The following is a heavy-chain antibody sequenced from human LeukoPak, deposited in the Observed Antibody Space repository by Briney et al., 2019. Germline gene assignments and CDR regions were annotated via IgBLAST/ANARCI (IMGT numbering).Heavy chain of an antibody. V-gene: IGHV4-59*01. CDR3: ASAPTSQGGFGTDV. J-gene: IGHJ6*02. Sequence: SETLSLTCTVSGGSISSNYWSWIRQPPGKGLEWIGYTYYSGSTNYNPSLKSRVTISVDTSKNQFSLKLSSVTAADTAVYYCASAPTSQGGFGTDVWGQGTTVTVSS. CDR2: TYYSGST. D-gene: IGHD3-16*01. CDR1: GGSISSNY.